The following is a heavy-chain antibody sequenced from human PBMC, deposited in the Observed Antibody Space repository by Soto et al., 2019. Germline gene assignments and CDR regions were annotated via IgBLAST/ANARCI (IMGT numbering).Heavy chain of an antibody. V-gene: IGHV3-66*01. CDR3: AREVDYDVLTGYYGGAFDI. CDR1: GFTVSSNY. CDR2: IYSGGST. J-gene: IGHJ3*02. Sequence: GGSLRLSFAASGFTVSSNYMSWVRQAPGKGLEWVSVIYSGGSTYYADSVKGRFTISRDNSKNTLYLQMNSLRAEDTAVYYCAREVDYDVLTGYYGGAFDIWGQGTMVTVSS. D-gene: IGHD3-9*01.